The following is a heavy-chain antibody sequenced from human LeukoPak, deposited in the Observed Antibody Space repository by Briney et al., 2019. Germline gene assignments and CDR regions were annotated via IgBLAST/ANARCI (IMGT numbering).Heavy chain of an antibody. CDR3: AKDHTKYYYDSSGYSQH. V-gene: IGHV3-23*01. J-gene: IGHJ1*01. D-gene: IGHD3-22*01. CDR1: GFTVSDYS. CDR2: ISGSGSYT. Sequence: PGGSLRLSCAASGFTVSDYSMSWVRQAPGKGLEWVSAISGSGSYTDYADSVKGRFTISRDNSKNTLYLQMNSLRAEDTAVYYCAKDHTKYYYDSSGYSQHWGQGTLVTVSS.